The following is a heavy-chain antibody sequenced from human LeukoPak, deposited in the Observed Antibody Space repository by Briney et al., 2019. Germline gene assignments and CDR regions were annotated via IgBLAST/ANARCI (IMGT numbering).Heavy chain of an antibody. J-gene: IGHJ6*02. CDR3: ARYTVDTAFLSYYYGMDV. V-gene: IGHV5-51*01. CDR1: GYSFTSYW. Sequence: GESLKISCKGSGYSFTSYWIGWVRQMPGKGLEWMGIIYPGDSDTRYSPSFQGQVTISADKSISTAYLQWSSLKASDTAMYYYARYTVDTAFLSYYYGMDVWGQGTTVTVSS. D-gene: IGHD5-18*01. CDR2: IYPGDSDT.